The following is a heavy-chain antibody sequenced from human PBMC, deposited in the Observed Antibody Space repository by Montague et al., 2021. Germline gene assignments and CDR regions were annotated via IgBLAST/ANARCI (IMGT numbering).Heavy chain of an antibody. CDR1: GFTLSSYA. D-gene: IGHD2-15*01. Sequence: SLRLSCAASGFTLSSYAMGWVRQAPGKGLEWVSAIGASGDNTYYAEPVKGRFTISRDISKNTLYLQMNSLGAEDTALYYCAKDHFSGGSYGGSGDMDVWGKGTTVTVSS. J-gene: IGHJ6*03. V-gene: IGHV3-23*01. CDR3: AKDHFSGGSYGGSGDMDV. CDR2: IGASGDNT.